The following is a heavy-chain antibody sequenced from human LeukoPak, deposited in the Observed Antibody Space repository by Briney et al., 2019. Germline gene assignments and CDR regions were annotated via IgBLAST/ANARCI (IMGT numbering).Heavy chain of an antibody. CDR2: ISPSGRTI. CDR3: ARSRGSY. J-gene: IGHJ4*02. Sequence: GSLRLSCAASGFTCSTYEMNWVRQAPGKGLEWVSNISPSGRTIYYADSVKGRFTTSRDNAKTSLYLQMDSLRAEDTAVYYCARSRGSYWGQGTLVTVSS. D-gene: IGHD2-2*01. CDR1: GFTCSTYE. V-gene: IGHV3-48*03.